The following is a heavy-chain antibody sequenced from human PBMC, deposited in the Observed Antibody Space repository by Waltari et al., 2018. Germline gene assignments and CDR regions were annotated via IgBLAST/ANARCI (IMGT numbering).Heavy chain of an antibody. CDR2: INPNGGAT. CDR3: AREYCGGECRLFDY. CDR1: RDAITEHY. D-gene: IGHD2-21*01. V-gene: IGHV1-2*02. J-gene: IGHJ4*02. Sequence: LLVQSGTEVMKPGASVKVSCKISRDAITEHYIHWVRQAPGQGLEWMGWINPNGGATNYAQTFRGTITVTLDTSIITSYMEISGLRSADTATYFCAREYCGGECRLFDYWGQGTRVIVSS.